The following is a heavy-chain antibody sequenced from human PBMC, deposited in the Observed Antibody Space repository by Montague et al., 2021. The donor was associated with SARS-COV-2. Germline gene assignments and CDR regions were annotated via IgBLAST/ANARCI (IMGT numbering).Heavy chain of an antibody. Sequence: PALVKPTQTLTLTCTFSGFSLSTSGMCVSWIRQPPGKALEWLALIDWDDDKYYRTSLKTRLTISKDTSTNQVVLTMTNMDPVDTATYYCARIWGATRGDAFDIWGQGTMVTVSS. CDR2: IDWDDDK. CDR3: ARIWGATRGDAFDI. D-gene: IGHD1-26*01. V-gene: IGHV2-70*01. J-gene: IGHJ3*02. CDR1: GFSLSTSGMC.